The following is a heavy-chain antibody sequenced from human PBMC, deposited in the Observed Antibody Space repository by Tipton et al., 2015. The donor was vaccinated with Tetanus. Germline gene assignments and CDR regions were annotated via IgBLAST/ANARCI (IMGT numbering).Heavy chain of an antibody. V-gene: IGHV4-34*01. CDR2: INYGGST. J-gene: IGHJ4*02. D-gene: IGHD3-16*02. CDR3: ARLPRGSYRQRSIDD. CDR1: GGSFSASY. Sequence: GLVKPSETLSLTCAVNGGSFSASYWGWIRQPPGKGLEWIGEINYGGSTNYNPSLESRVTISVDTSKNQFLLNLSSVTAADTAVYYCARLPRGSYRQRSIDDWGQGTLVTVSS.